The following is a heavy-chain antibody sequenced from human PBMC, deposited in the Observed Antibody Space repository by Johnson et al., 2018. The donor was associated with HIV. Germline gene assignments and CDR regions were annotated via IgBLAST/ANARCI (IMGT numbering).Heavy chain of an antibody. J-gene: IGHJ3*02. Sequence: VQLVESGGGVVRPGGSLRLSCAASGFTFDDYGMSWVRQAPGKGLEWVYGINWNGGSTGYADSVKGRFTISRDNAKNSLYLQMNSLRAEDTALYYCARARYGDLLNLDAFDIWGQGTMVTVSS. D-gene: IGHD4-17*01. V-gene: IGHV3-20*04. CDR1: GFTFDDYG. CDR3: ARARYGDLLNLDAFDI. CDR2: INWNGGST.